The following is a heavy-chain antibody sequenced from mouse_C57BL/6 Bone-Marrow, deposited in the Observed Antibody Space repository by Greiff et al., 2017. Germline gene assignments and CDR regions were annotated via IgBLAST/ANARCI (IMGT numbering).Heavy chain of an antibody. CDR2: IAPNSGGT. CDR3: ARQLRLRFDY. J-gene: IGHJ2*01. Sequence: QVQLKQSGAELVKPGASVKLSCKASGYTFTSYWMHWVKQRPGRGLEWIGRIAPNSGGTKYNEKFKSKATLTVDKPSSTAYMQLSSLTSEDSAVXYCARQLRLRFDYWGQGTTLTVSS. D-gene: IGHD3-2*02. V-gene: IGHV1-72*01. CDR1: GYTFTSYW.